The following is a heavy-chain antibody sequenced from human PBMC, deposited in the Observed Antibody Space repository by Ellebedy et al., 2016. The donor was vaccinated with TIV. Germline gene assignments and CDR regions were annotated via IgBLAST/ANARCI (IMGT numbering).Heavy chain of an antibody. D-gene: IGHD2-2*02. Sequence: GESLKISXAVSGFTFSSYAMSWVRQAPGKGLEWVSAIRGSGVSTYYADSVKGRFTISRDNSKNTLYLQMNSLRAEDTAVYYCAKDPGYCSSTSCYRYFQHWGQGTLVTVSS. V-gene: IGHV3-23*01. CDR2: IRGSGVST. CDR3: AKDPGYCSSTSCYRYFQH. CDR1: GFTFSSYA. J-gene: IGHJ1*01.